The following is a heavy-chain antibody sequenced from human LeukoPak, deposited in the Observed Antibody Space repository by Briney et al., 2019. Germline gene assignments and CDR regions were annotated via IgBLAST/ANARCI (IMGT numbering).Heavy chain of an antibody. Sequence: SETLSLTCTVSGGSISSSSYYWGWIRQPPGKGLEWIGSIYYSGSTYYNPSLKSRVTISLDTSKNQFSLKLSSVTAADTAVYYCARVGGGGSYRNIDYWGQGTLVTVSS. CDR3: ARVGGGGSYRNIDY. J-gene: IGHJ4*02. CDR1: GGSISSSSYY. CDR2: IYYSGST. D-gene: IGHD1-26*01. V-gene: IGHV4-39*07.